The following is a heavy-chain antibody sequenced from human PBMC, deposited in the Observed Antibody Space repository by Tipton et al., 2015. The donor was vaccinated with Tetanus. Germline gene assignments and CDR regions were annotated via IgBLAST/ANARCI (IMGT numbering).Heavy chain of an antibody. CDR1: GFTFSRYE. CDR2: IGSGGSTI. V-gene: IGHV3-48*03. D-gene: IGHD2-2*01. Sequence: SLRLSCAASGFTFSRYEMNWVRQAPGKGLEWISYIGSGGSTIFYADSVKGRFTISRDDAKNALYLQMSSLRAEDTAVYYCARDGFYHESRTYFDYWGQGNLVTVSS. CDR3: ARDGFYHESRTYFDY. J-gene: IGHJ4*02.